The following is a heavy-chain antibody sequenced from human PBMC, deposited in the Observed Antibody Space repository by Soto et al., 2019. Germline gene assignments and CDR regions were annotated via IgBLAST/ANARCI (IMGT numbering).Heavy chain of an antibody. CDR3: AKDVHYVIVTGIEYFHH. CDR1: EFTFSSYA. J-gene: IGHJ1*01. Sequence: EVQLLESGGGLVQPGGSLKLSCAASEFTFSSYAMSWVRQAPGKGLEWVSGISGTGRVTNYAESVKGRFTISRDNPKSTLFLQMNSLRPEDTAVYYCAKDVHYVIVTGIEYFHHWGQGTLVTVSS. CDR2: ISGTGRVT. D-gene: IGHD3-9*01. V-gene: IGHV3-23*01.